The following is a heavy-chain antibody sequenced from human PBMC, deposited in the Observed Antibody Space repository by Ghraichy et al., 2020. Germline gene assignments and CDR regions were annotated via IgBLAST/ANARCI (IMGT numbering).Heavy chain of an antibody. J-gene: IGHJ5*02. CDR3: AQAYSGYDGMDNP. D-gene: IGHD5-12*01. V-gene: IGHV3-23*01. CDR1: GFAFSSYA. CDR2: ISGGGGST. Sequence: ESLNISCAASGFAFSSYAMNWVRQAPGKGLEWVSAISGGGGSTYYADSVKGRFTISRDNSKNTLYLQMNSLRAEDTAVYYCAQAYSGYDGMDNPWGQGTLVTVSS.